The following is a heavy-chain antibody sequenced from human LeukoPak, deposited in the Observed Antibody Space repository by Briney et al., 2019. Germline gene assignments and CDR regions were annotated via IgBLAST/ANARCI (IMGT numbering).Heavy chain of an antibody. CDR3: AGGRDYYDSSGYYSYFDY. Sequence: SETLSLTCTVSGGSISSSSYYWGWIRQPPGKGLEWTGSSYYRGNTYYNPSLKSRVTISVDTSKNQFSLQLSSVTAADTAVYYCAGGRDYYDSSGYYSYFDYWDQGTLVTVSS. V-gene: IGHV4-39*07. CDR1: GGSISSSSYY. D-gene: IGHD3-22*01. CDR2: SYYRGNT. J-gene: IGHJ4*02.